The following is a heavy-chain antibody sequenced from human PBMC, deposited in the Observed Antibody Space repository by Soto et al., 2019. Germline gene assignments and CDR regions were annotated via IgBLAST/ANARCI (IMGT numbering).Heavy chain of an antibody. Sequence: SQTLSLTCPISGDSDSSNSAAWNWIRQSPSRGLEWLRRTYYRSKWYNDYAVSVKSRITLNPDTSKTQFSLQLNSVTPEDTAVYFCARSARGVSSSWYGYWGQGNLVTLSS. CDR1: GDSDSSNSAA. CDR2: TYYRSKWYN. J-gene: IGHJ4*02. CDR3: ARSARGVSSSWYGY. V-gene: IGHV6-1*01. D-gene: IGHD6-13*01.